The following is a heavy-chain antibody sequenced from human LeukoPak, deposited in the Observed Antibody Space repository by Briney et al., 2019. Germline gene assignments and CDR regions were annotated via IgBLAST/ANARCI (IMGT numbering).Heavy chain of an antibody. J-gene: IGHJ4*02. V-gene: IGHV3-23*01. CDR1: GFTFSSYG. CDR2: ISGSGGST. Sequence: PGGSLRLSCVVSGFTFSSYGMSWVRQAPGKGLEWVSAISGSGGSTYYADSVKGRFTISRDNSKNTLYLQMNSLRAEDTAVYYCAKDYATVGDYDYWGQGTLVTVSS. CDR3: AKDYATVGDYDY. D-gene: IGHD4-23*01.